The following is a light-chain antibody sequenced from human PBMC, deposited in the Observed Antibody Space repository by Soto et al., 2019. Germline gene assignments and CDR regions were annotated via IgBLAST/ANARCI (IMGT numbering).Light chain of an antibody. CDR1: QSISVR. Sequence: DIQMTQSPSFLSASVGDTVTITCRASQSISVRLNWYQQKPGKVPKHRIYAASNLHSGVPSRFSASASETDFTLTLSSLQPEDFATSYCQQTYVTPYTFRQGTRLEIK. J-gene: IGKJ2*01. CDR3: QQTYVTPYT. V-gene: IGKV1-39*01. CDR2: AAS.